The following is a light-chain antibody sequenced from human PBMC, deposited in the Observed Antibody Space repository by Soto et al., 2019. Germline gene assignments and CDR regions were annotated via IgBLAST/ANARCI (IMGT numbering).Light chain of an antibody. CDR1: SSDVGGYNY. CDR3: SSYTSSSTLEGHYV. Sequence: QSALTQPASVSGSPGQSITISCTGTSSDVGGYNYVSWYQQHPGKAPKLMIYDVSNRPSGVSNRFSGSKSGNTASLTNSGLQAEDEADYYCSSYTSSSTLEGHYVFGTGTKVTVL. J-gene: IGLJ1*01. V-gene: IGLV2-14*01. CDR2: DVS.